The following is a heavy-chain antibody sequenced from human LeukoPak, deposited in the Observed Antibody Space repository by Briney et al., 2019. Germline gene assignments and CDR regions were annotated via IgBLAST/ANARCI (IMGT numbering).Heavy chain of an antibody. CDR2: MNPNSGNT. J-gene: IGHJ4*02. Sequence: ASVKVSCKASGYSFTSHYMHWVRQAPGQGLEWMGWMNPNSGNTGYAQKFQGRVTITRNTSISTAYMELSSLRSEDTAVYYCARNPYYYDASGYYFSGGLDYWGPGTLVTVSS. CDR1: GYSFTSHY. D-gene: IGHD3-22*01. V-gene: IGHV1-8*03. CDR3: ARNPYYYDASGYYFSGGLDY.